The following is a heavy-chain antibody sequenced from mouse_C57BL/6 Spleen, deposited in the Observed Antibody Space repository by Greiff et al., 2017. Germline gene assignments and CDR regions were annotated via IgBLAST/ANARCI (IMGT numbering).Heavy chain of an antibody. CDR2: ISDGGSYT. CDR1: GFTFSSYA. D-gene: IGHD1-1*01. Sequence: EVKLVESGGGLVKPGGSLKLSCAASGFTFSSYAMSWVRQTPEKRLEWVATISDGGSYTYYPDNVKGRFTISRDNAKNNLYLQMRHLKSEDTAMYYCARDHYGSSPLGYFDVWGTGTTVTFSS. J-gene: IGHJ1*03. CDR3: ARDHYGSSPLGYFDV. V-gene: IGHV5-4*01.